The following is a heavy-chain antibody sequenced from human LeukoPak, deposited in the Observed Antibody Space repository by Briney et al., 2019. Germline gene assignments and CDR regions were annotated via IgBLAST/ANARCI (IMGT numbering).Heavy chain of an antibody. V-gene: IGHV5-51*01. CDR2: IY. CDR1: GYRFIDYW. CDR3: ARSTSGSFDS. Sequence: GESLQISCQASGYRFIDYWIGWVRPTPAKGLEWMAIIYSPSFQGQVTISADKSISTTYLQWSSLKASDTAMYYCARSTSGSFDSWGQGTPVTVSS. D-gene: IGHD3-10*01. J-gene: IGHJ4*02.